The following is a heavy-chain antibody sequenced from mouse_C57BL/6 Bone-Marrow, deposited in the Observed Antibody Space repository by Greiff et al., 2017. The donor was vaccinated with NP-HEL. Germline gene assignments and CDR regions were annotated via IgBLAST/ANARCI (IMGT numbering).Heavy chain of an antibody. CDR3: ARGGGLRHYYAMDY. Sequence: VHLVESGAELARPGASVKLSCKASGYTFTSYGISWVKQRTGQGLEWIGEIYPRSGNTYYNEKFKGKATLTADKSSSTAYMELRSLTSEDSAVYFCARGGGLRHYYAMDYWGQGTSVTVSS. CDR1: GYTFTSYG. CDR2: IYPRSGNT. J-gene: IGHJ4*01. D-gene: IGHD2-4*01. V-gene: IGHV1-81*01.